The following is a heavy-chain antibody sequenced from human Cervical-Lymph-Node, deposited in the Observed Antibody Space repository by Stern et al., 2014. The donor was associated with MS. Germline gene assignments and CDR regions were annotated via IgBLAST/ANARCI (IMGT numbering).Heavy chain of an antibody. J-gene: IGHJ6*02. CDR1: GFTFSSYG. Sequence: DQLVESGGGVVQPGRSLRLSCAASGFTFSSYGMHWVRQAPGQGLEWVTLISYDGSNKYYADSVKGRFTISRDNSKNTVYLQMNSLRPEDTAVYYCARPRRPYFFRGNHHYYGMDVWGQGTRVSVSS. CDR3: ARPRRPYFFRGNHHYYGMDV. D-gene: IGHD2/OR15-2a*01. V-gene: IGHV3-30*03. CDR2: ISYDGSNK.